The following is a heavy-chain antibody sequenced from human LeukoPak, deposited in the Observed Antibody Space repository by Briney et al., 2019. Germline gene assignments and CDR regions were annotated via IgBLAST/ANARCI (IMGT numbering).Heavy chain of an antibody. CDR3: VSRTATYYYDSGDGFDI. CDR1: GYTFIGYY. Sequence: ASVKVSCKASGYTFIGYYMHWARQAPGQGLEWMGWINPNSGGTNYAQKFQGRVTMTRDTSISTAYMELSRLRSDDTAVYYCVSRTATYYYDSGDGFDIWGQGTMVTVSS. V-gene: IGHV1-2*02. CDR2: INPNSGGT. J-gene: IGHJ3*02. D-gene: IGHD3-22*01.